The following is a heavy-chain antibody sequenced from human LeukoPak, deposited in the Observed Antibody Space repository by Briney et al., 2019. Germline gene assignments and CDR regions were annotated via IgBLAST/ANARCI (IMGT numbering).Heavy chain of an antibody. Sequence: VGSLRLSCAASGITFSNFAISCVRQAPGKGLEWVSLIIGSIGDTFYADSVKGRFTISRDNSKNRLYLQMNSLRAEDTALYYCAKGAYDYIEMGYFDSWGQGTLVTVSS. CDR2: IIGSIGDT. J-gene: IGHJ4*02. CDR3: AKGAYDYIEMGYFDS. V-gene: IGHV3-23*01. D-gene: IGHD5-12*01. CDR1: GITFSNFA.